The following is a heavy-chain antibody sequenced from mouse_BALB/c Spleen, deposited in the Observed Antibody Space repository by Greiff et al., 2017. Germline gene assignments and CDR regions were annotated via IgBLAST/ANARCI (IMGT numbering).Heavy chain of an antibody. J-gene: IGHJ3*01. CDR2: ISSGGSYT. CDR1: GFTFSSYA. CDR3: ATYDYDEAY. D-gene: IGHD2-4*01. V-gene: IGHV5-9-3*01. Sequence: VDSGGGLVKPGGSLKLSCAASGFTFSSYAMSWVRQTPEKRLEWVATISSGGSYTYYPDSVKGRFTISRDNAKNTLYLQMSSLRSEDTAMYYCATYDYDEAYWGQGTLVTVSA.